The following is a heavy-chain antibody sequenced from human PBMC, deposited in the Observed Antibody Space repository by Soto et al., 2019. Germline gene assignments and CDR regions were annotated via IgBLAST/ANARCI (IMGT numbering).Heavy chain of an antibody. Sequence: QVQLVQSGAEVKKPGYSVKVSCKASGGTFSSYAISWVRQAPGHGLEWMEGIIPIFGTANYAQKFQGRVTITADESPSTAYRELSSLRSEHTAGYYGPRDRDYYDSSGWDAFDLCGQGTMNTVSS. D-gene: IGHD3-22*01. CDR2: IIPIFGTA. J-gene: IGHJ3*01. CDR1: GGTFSSYA. V-gene: IGHV1-69*01. CDR3: PRDRDYYDSSGWDAFDL.